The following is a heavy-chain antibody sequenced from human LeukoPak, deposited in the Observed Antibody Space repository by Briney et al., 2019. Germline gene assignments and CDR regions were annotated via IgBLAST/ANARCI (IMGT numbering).Heavy chain of an antibody. D-gene: IGHD2-8*01. Sequence: GGSLRLSCTASGFIVTNNYINWVRQAPGKGLEWVSLVYSGGSTYYADSVKGRFTISRDNSKNMVYLQMNSLRAEDTAMYYCARAPPPLLMDTYGGGQEPLVTVSS. CDR3: ARAPPPLLMDTYG. J-gene: IGHJ4*02. CDR1: GFIVTNNY. CDR2: VYSGGST. V-gene: IGHV3-66*01.